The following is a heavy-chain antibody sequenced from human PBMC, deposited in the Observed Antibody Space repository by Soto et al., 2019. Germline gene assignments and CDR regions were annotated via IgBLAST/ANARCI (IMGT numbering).Heavy chain of an antibody. V-gene: IGHV1-2*04. D-gene: IGHD3-10*01. CDR3: ATPTPLRGAMITNINFDF. J-gene: IGHJ4*02. CDR1: GYTFTGYY. CDR2: INPNSGGT. Sequence: GASVKVSCKASGYTFTGYYMHWVRQAPGQGLEWMGWINPNSGGTNYAQKFQGWVTMTRDTSISTAYMELSRLRSDDTAVYYCATPTPLRGAMITNINFDFWGQGTPVTVSS.